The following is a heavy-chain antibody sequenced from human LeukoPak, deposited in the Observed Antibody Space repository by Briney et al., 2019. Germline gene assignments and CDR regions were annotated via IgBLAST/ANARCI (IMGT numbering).Heavy chain of an antibody. V-gene: IGHV1-69*13. J-gene: IGHJ3*02. CDR2: IIPIIGTA. D-gene: IGHD6-13*01. CDR1: GGTFSSYA. CDR3: ARVRAAAGDDAFDI. Sequence: GASVKVSCKASGGTFSSYAISWVRQAPGQGLEWMGGIIPIIGTANYAQKFQGRVTITADESTSTAYMELSSLRSEDTAVYYCARVRAAAGDDAFDIWGQGTMVTVSS.